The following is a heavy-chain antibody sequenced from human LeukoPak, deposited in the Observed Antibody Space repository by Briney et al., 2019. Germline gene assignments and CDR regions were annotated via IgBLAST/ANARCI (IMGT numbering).Heavy chain of an antibody. Sequence: GASVKVSCKASGYTFTNYAMNWVRQAPGQGLEWMGWISAYNGNTNYAQKLQGRVTMTTDTSTSTAYMELRSLRSDDTAVYYCARDHRYYASGIPPHYYYYYMDVWGKGTTVTISS. J-gene: IGHJ6*03. V-gene: IGHV1-18*01. CDR2: ISAYNGNT. D-gene: IGHD3-10*01. CDR3: ARDHRYYASGIPPHYYYYYMDV. CDR1: GYTFTNYA.